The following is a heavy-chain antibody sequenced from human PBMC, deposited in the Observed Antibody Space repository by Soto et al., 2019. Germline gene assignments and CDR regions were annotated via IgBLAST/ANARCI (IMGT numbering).Heavy chain of an antibody. Sequence: QVQLVQSGAEVKKPESSVKVSCKAPGGTFSTYAISWVRQAPGQGLEWMGGIIPMFGTANYAQRFQDRVTITADVTTNTVYLELRSLRSEDTAVYFCASGIQLWLRRINNGYSGWGQGTLVTVSS. V-gene: IGHV1-69*12. D-gene: IGHD5-18*01. CDR2: IIPMFGTA. CDR1: GGTFSTYA. CDR3: ASGIQLWLRRINNGYSG. J-gene: IGHJ4*02.